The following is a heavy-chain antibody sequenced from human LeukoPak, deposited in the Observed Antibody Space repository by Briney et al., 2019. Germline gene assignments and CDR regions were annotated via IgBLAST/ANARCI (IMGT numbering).Heavy chain of an antibody. Sequence: SETLSLTSTVSSGSISSSNYYWSWIRQPAGKGLEWIGRISTIGSTNYNPSLNSRVTISIDTSKNQFSLKLSSVTAADTAVYYCARGLSSGYSGYALGLGYYYYMDVWGKGTTVTISS. J-gene: IGHJ6*03. CDR2: ISTIGST. V-gene: IGHV4-61*02. CDR1: SGSISSSNYY. D-gene: IGHD5-12*01. CDR3: ARGLSSGYSGYALGLGYYYYMDV.